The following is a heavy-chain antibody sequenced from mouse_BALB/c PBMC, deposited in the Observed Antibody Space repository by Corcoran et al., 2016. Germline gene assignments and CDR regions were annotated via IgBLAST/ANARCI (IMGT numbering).Heavy chain of an antibody. CDR2: INTYTGEP. D-gene: IGHD3-2*01. CDR3: ARWTALAY. J-gene: IGHJ3*01. CDR1: GYTFTNYG. Sequence: QIQLVQSGPELKKPGETVKISCKASGYTFTNYGMTWVKQAPGKGLKWMGWINTYTGEPTYADDFKGRFAFSLETTASTAYLQSNNLKNEDTATYFCARWTALAYWGQGTLVTVSA. V-gene: IGHV9-3-1*01.